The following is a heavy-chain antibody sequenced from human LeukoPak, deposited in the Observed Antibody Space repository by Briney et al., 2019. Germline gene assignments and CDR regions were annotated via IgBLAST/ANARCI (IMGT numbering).Heavy chain of an antibody. Sequence: GASVKVSCKASGYTFTSYGISWVRQAPGQGLEWRGWISAYNGNTNYAQKLQGRVTMTTDTSTSTAYMELRSLRSDDTAVYYCARYRSQQLVPLFDYWGQGTLITVSS. J-gene: IGHJ4*02. D-gene: IGHD6-13*01. V-gene: IGHV1-18*01. CDR1: GYTFTSYG. CDR2: ISAYNGNT. CDR3: ARYRSQQLVPLFDY.